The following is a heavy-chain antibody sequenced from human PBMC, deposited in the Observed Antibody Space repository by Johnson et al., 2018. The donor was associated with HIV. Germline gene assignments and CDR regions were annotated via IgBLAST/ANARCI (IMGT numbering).Heavy chain of an antibody. Sequence: QVQLVESGGGVVRPGGSLRLSCAASGFTFSSYAMHWVRQAPGKGLAWVAVISYDGSNKYYADSGKGRFTISRDNSKNTLYLQMNSLRAEDTALYYCARSKDCSGGSCPDGFDIWGQGTMVIVSS. V-gene: IGHV3-30*04. CDR3: ARSKDCSGGSCPDGFDI. J-gene: IGHJ3*02. D-gene: IGHD2-15*01. CDR2: ISYDGSNK. CDR1: GFTFSSYA.